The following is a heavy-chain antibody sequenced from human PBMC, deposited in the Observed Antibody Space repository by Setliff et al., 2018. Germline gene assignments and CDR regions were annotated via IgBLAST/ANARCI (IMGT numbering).Heavy chain of an antibody. CDR3: ARQTATGSSATFDS. Sequence: LSLTCTGSGGSMSGYFWTSIRQPAGKGLEWIGRIHPSGATNYNPSLMSRLTMSIDTSNNHFTLKVNSVTAADTAVYYCARQTATGSSATFDSWGQGTLVTVSS. D-gene: IGHD2-21*02. V-gene: IGHV4-4*07. CDR1: GGSMSGYF. J-gene: IGHJ4*02. CDR2: IHPSGAT.